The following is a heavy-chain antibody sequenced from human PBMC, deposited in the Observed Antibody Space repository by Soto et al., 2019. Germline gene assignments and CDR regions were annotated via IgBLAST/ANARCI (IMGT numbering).Heavy chain of an antibody. CDR1: GFTFSSYS. D-gene: IGHD6-19*01. Sequence: EVQLVESGGGLVKPGGCLRLSCAASGFTFSSYSMNWVRQAPGKGLEWVSSISSSSSYIYYADSVKGRFTISRDNAKNSLYLQMNSLRAEDTAVYYCARFAGSNGDIDYWGQGTLVTDSS. CDR3: ARFAGSNGDIDY. CDR2: ISSSSSYI. V-gene: IGHV3-21*01. J-gene: IGHJ4*02.